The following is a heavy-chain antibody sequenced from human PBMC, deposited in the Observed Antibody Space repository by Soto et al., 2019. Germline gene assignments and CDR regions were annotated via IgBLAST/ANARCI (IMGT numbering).Heavy chain of an antibody. CDR2: ISHDGSNQ. Sequence: ESGGGVVQPGRSLRLSCAASGFTFSSSAMHWVRQAPGKGLEWVAVISHDGSNQYYADSVKGRFTISRDNSKNTLYLQMNSLRAEDTAVYYCARDFGVVVGWFDPWGQGTLVTVSS. V-gene: IGHV3-30-3*01. CDR3: ARDFGVVVGWFDP. J-gene: IGHJ5*02. D-gene: IGHD3-3*01. CDR1: GFTFSSSA.